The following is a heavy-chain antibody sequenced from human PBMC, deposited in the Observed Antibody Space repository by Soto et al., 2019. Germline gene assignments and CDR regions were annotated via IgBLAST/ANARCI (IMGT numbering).Heavy chain of an antibody. V-gene: IGHV3-23*01. Sequence: GGALRLSYAASGFTFGTDTRNWVRQAPGKGLEWVSAITGGSNTYYADSVKGRFTISRDNSKKTLYLQMNSLRVEDTAVYYCAKGSGSHYDYFDYWGRGTLVTVS. D-gene: IGHD1-26*01. CDR1: GFTFGTDT. CDR3: AKGSGSHYDYFDY. J-gene: IGHJ4*02. CDR2: ITGGSNT.